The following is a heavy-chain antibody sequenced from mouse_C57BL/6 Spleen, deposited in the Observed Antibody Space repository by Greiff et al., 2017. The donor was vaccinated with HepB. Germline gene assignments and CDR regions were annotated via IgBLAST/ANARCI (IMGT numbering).Heavy chain of an antibody. CDR2: IDPSDSET. J-gene: IGHJ2*01. D-gene: IGHD2-3*01. Sequence: VQLQQPGAELVRPGSSVKLSCKASGYTFTSYWMHWVKQRPIQGLEWIGNIDPSDSETHYNQKFKDKATLTVDKSSSTAYMQLSSLTSEDSAVYYCARGSDGYFHYFDYWGQGTTLTVSS. V-gene: IGHV1-52*01. CDR3: ARGSDGYFHYFDY. CDR1: GYTFTSYW.